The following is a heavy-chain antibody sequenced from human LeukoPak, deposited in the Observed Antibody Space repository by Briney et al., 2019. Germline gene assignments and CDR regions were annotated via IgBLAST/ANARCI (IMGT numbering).Heavy chain of an antibody. Sequence: SETLSLTCTVSGYSISSGYYWGWIRQPPGKGLEWIGSMYHSGSTYDNPSLQSRVTISVDPSKNQFSLKLSSVTAADTAVYYCARDGTPIYSSGWVYMDVWGRGTTVTITS. CDR2: MYHSGST. V-gene: IGHV4-38-2*02. D-gene: IGHD6-25*01. CDR1: GYSISSGYY. J-gene: IGHJ6*04. CDR3: ARDGTPIYSSGWVYMDV.